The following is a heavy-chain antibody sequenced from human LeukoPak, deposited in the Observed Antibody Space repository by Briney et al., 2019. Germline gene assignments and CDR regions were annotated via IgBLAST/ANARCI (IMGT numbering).Heavy chain of an antibody. J-gene: IGHJ3*02. CDR3: ARDGNYDSSGYADAFDI. V-gene: IGHV4-59*01. Sequence: SETLSLTCTVSGGSISSYYWSWIWQPPGKGLEWIGYIYYSGSTNYNPSLKSRVTISVDTSKNQFSLKLSSVTAADTAVYYCARDGNYDSSGYADAFDIWGQGTMVTVSS. D-gene: IGHD3-22*01. CDR2: IYYSGST. CDR1: GGSISSYY.